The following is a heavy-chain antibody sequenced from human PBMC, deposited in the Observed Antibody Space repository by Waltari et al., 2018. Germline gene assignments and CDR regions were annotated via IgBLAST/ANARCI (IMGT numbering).Heavy chain of an antibody. CDR3: ARQDRNSLDY. V-gene: IGHV3-33*01. CDR1: GFTFSNYR. J-gene: IGHJ4*02. D-gene: IGHD4-4*01. Sequence: QVRLVESGGGVVQPGGSLRLSCGPSGFTFSNYRMHWVRQPPGKGLEWVAVIWSDGSERYEAYSVKGRFTISRDNSKNTLFLQMSSLRPEDTALYYCARQDRNSLDYWGQGTLVTVSS. CDR2: IWSDGSER.